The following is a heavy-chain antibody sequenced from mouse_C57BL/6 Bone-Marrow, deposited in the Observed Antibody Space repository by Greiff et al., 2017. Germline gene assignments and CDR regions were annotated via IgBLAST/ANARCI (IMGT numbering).Heavy chain of an antibody. CDR1: GYTFPTYW. V-gene: IGHV1-7*01. CDR2: INPSSGYT. J-gene: IGHJ2*01. D-gene: IGHD3-1*01. Sequence: VKLMESGAELAKPGASVKLSCKASGYTFPTYWLHWVKLRPGQGLEWIGYINPSSGYTKYNQKFKDKATLTADKSSSTAYMQLSSLTYENSAVYYCARGGYPYFDYWGQGTTLTVSS. CDR3: ARGGYPYFDY.